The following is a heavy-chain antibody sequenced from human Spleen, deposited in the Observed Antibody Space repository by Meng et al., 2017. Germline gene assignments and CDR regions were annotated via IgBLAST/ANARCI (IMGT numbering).Heavy chain of an antibody. CDR2: IHNRGGT. Sequence: SETLSLTCTVSGASVSSHYWSWIRQTPGKGLQWIGYIHNRGGTTYNPSLKSRVTMSVDTSKNQFSLKLSSVAAADTAVYYCARDIREVGATYYFDYWGRGKLVNVAS. CDR3: ARDIREVGATYYFDY. V-gene: IGHV4-59*02. J-gene: IGHJ4*02. D-gene: IGHD1-26*01. CDR1: GASVSSHY.